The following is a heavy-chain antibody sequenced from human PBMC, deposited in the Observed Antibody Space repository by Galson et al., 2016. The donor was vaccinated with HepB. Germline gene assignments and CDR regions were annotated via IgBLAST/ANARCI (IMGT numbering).Heavy chain of an antibody. J-gene: IGHJ4*02. D-gene: IGHD6-19*01. V-gene: IGHV1-69*05. CDR1: GYTFTRYG. CDR3: AKYRPVAGVFFDY. Sequence: SCKASGYTFTRYGISWVRQAPGQGPEWMGGIIPLFGTANYAEKFQGRVTMTRDTSTGTVYMELNNLRVEDTAVYFCAKYRPVAGVFFDYWGQGTLVTVSS. CDR2: IIPLFGTA.